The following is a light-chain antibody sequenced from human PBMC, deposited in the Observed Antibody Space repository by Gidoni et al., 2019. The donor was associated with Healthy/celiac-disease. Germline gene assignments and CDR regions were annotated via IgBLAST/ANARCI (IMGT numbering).Light chain of an antibody. CDR1: QRLLHSNGYNY. J-gene: IGKJ2*01. V-gene: IGKV2-28*01. CDR3: MQALQTGYT. Sequence: DMVMTQAPLSLPVTPGAPASISCRSSQRLLHSNGYNYLDWYLQKPGQSPQLLIYLGSNRASGVPDRFSGSGSGTEFTLKISRVEAEDVGVYYCMQALQTGYTFGQGTKLEIK. CDR2: LGS.